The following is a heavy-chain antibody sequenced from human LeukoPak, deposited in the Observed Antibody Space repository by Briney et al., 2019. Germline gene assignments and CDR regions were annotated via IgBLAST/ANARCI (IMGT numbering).Heavy chain of an antibody. CDR3: AKHGHCGGGSCFAGMDV. CDR1: GFTFSNYW. J-gene: IGHJ6*02. Sequence: GRSLRLSCAASGFTFSNYWMSWVRQAPGKGLEWVAILKQDGNDKYYVDSVKGRYTISRDNAKNSLYLQMNSLRDEDTAVYYCAKHGHCGGGSCFAGMDVWGQGTTVTVSS. V-gene: IGHV3-7*01. D-gene: IGHD2-15*01. CDR2: LKQDGNDK.